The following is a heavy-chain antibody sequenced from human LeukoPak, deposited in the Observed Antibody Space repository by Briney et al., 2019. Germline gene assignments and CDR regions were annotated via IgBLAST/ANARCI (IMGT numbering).Heavy chain of an antibody. CDR3: AKDRSITMIVVVGLFDY. V-gene: IGHV3-30*02. CDR2: IQFDGGNR. Sequence: PGGSLRLSCAAAGFTFSNYGMHWVRQAPGMGLEWVAFIQFDGGNRFYADSVKGRFTISRDNAKNSLYLQMNSLRAEDTAVYYCAKDRSITMIVVVGLFDYWGQGTLVTVSS. CDR1: GFTFSNYG. D-gene: IGHD3-22*01. J-gene: IGHJ4*02.